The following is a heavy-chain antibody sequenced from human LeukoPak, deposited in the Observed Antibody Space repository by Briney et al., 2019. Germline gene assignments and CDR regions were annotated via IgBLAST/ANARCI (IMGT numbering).Heavy chain of an antibody. J-gene: IGHJ4*02. CDR3: LTYDY. CDR2: IRSDGSDK. Sequence: GGSLRLSCASSGFTFSNYGMHWVRQAPGKGLEWAAFIRSDGSDKYYADSVKGRFTISRDNSKNTLYLQLNSLRAEDTAVYYCLTYDYWGQGTLVTVSS. CDR1: GFTFSNYG. V-gene: IGHV3-30*02.